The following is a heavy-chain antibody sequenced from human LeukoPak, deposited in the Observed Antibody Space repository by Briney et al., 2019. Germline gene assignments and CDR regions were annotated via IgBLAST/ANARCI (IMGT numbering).Heavy chain of an antibody. D-gene: IGHD1-26*01. CDR2: IWSDGSNE. Sequence: GGSLRLSCVASGFPFSSYWMTWVRQAPGKGLEWAAVIWSDGSNEYYADSVKGRFTISRDDSKSTLYLQMNSLRAEDTAVYSCARSIVGATGSPYGMDVWGQGTTVTVS. CDR3: ARSIVGATGSPYGMDV. CDR1: GFPFSSYW. J-gene: IGHJ6*02. V-gene: IGHV3-33*08.